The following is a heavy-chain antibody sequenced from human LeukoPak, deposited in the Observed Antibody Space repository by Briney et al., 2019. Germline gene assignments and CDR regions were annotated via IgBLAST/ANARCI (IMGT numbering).Heavy chain of an antibody. D-gene: IGHD3-9*01. J-gene: IGHJ3*02. CDR1: GYTFAGYY. Sequence: ASVKVSCKASGYTFAGYYVHWVRQAPGQGLEWMGIINPSGGSTSYAQKFQGRVTMTRDTSTSTVYMELSSLRSEDTAVYYCARDNPGYYDILTAEEAVGAFDIWGQGTMVTVSS. CDR2: INPSGGST. CDR3: ARDNPGYYDILTAEEAVGAFDI. V-gene: IGHV1-46*01.